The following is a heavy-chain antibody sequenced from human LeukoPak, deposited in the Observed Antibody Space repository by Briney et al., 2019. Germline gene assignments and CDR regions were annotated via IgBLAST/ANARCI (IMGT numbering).Heavy chain of an antibody. CDR2: IYHTGNT. V-gene: IGHV4-4*02. J-gene: IGHJ6*03. Sequence: SGTLSLTCAVSGGSITSANWWSWVRQSPGKGLEWIGVIYHTGNTNYNPSLNSRVSISLDTSKNQFSLRLTSVTAADTAVYFCARDANGSDLHYYHMDVWGKGTTVTVSS. D-gene: IGHD6-25*01. CDR1: GGSITSANW. CDR3: ARDANGSDLHYYHMDV.